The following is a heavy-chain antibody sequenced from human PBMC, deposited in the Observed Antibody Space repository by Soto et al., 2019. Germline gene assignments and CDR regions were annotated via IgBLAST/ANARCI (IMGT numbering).Heavy chain of an antibody. CDR1: GYTFTSYY. V-gene: IGHV1-46*01. D-gene: IGHD2-8*01. CDR3: ARQARYCTNGVCSAYGMDV. Sequence: QVQLVQSGAEVKKPGASVKVSCKASGYTFTSYYMHWVRQAPGQGLERMGIINPSGGSTSYAQKCQGRDTMTRDTSTSTVYMELSSLRSEDTAVYYCARQARYCTNGVCSAYGMDVWGQGTTVTVSS. CDR2: INPSGGST. J-gene: IGHJ6*02.